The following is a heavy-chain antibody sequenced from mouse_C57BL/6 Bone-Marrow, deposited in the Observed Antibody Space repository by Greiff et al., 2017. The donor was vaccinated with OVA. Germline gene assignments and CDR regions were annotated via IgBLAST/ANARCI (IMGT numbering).Heavy chain of an antibody. D-gene: IGHD1-1*01. CDR1: GYTFTDYY. CDR3: AIYYGSSKGFDY. Sequence: VHVKQSGPVLVKPGASVKMSCKASGYTFTDYYMNWVKQSHGKSLEWIGVINPYNGGTSYNQKFKGKATLTVDKSSSTAYMELNSLTSEDSAVYYCAIYYGSSKGFDYWGQGTTLTVSS. V-gene: IGHV1-19*01. CDR2: INPYNGGT. J-gene: IGHJ2*01.